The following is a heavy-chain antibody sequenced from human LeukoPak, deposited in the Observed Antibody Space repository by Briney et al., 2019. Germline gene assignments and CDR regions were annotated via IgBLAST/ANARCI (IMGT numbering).Heavy chain of an antibody. CDR2: ISSSGSTI. Sequence: GGSLRLSCAASGFTFSSYEMNWVRQAPGKGLEWVSYISSSGSTIYYADSVKGRITISRDNAKNSLYLQMNSLRAEDTAVYYCAELGITMIGGVWGKGTTVTVSS. V-gene: IGHV3-48*03. D-gene: IGHD3-10*02. CDR1: GFTFSSYE. J-gene: IGHJ6*04. CDR3: AELGITMIGGV.